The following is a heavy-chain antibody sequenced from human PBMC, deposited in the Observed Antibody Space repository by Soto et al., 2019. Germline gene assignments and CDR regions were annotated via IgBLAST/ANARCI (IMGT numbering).Heavy chain of an antibody. J-gene: IGHJ6*02. D-gene: IGHD6-13*01. CDR1: GFTFSSYG. Sequence: QVQLVESGGGVVQPGRSLRLSCAASGFTFSSYGMHWVRQAPGKGLEWVAVISYDGSNKYYADSVKGRFTISRDNSKNTLYLQMNSLRAEDTAVYYCAKLGDSSSWYYYYVMDVWGQGTTVTVSS. CDR3: AKLGDSSSWYYYYVMDV. CDR2: ISYDGSNK. V-gene: IGHV3-30*18.